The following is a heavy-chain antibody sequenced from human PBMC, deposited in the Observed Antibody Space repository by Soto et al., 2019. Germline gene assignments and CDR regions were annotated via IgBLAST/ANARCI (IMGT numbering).Heavy chain of an antibody. CDR2: IGIYHGNT. Sequence: QDQLVQSGPEVKKPGASVKVSCKASGYAFSSFGITWVRQAPGQGLEWMGWIGIYHGNTRYAQKLQGRVTMTRDTSTTTVHMELTSLTSDDTAMYYCARASRVGANTDAYDIWGQGTMVTVSS. V-gene: IGHV1-18*01. CDR1: GYAFSSFG. CDR3: ARASRVGANTDAYDI. J-gene: IGHJ3*02. D-gene: IGHD1-26*01.